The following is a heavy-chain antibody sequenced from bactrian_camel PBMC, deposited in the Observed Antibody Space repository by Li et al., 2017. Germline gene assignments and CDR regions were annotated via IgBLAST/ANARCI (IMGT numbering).Heavy chain of an antibody. CDR1: GITYRDPC. D-gene: IGHD2*01. CDR2: MDGYGHT. J-gene: IGHJ4*01. Sequence: VQLVESGGGSVQAEGSLRLSCAGFGITYRDPCMGWLREVPGKAREVVASMDGYGHTIYAPAVKGRFTITKDNAKNTLYLQMYSLKTEDTAKYFCAKGIQKCPGNYCRPEGQGTQVTVS. V-gene: IGHV3-2*01.